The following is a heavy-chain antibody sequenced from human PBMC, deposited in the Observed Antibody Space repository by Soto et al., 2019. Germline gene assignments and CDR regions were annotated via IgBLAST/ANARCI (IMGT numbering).Heavy chain of an antibody. Sequence: GGSLRLSCAASGFTFSSYGMHWVRQAPGKGLEWGAVISYDGSNKNYADSVKGRFTISRDNSKNTLYLQMNSLRAEDTAVYYCAKAGGYDLHFDYWGQGTLVTVSS. D-gene: IGHD5-12*01. V-gene: IGHV3-30*18. J-gene: IGHJ4*02. CDR3: AKAGGYDLHFDY. CDR2: ISYDGSNK. CDR1: GFTFSSYG.